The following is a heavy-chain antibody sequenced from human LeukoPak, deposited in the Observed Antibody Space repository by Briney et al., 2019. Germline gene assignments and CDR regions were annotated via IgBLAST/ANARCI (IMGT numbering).Heavy chain of an antibody. CDR1: GGTFSSYA. V-gene: IGHV1-69*13. CDR2: IIPIFGTT. CDR3: ARSLGADSSGYYPYGYFDY. D-gene: IGHD3-22*01. Sequence: SVKVSCKASGGTFSSYAISWVRQAPGQGLEWMGGIIPIFGTTNYAQKFQGRVTITADESTGTAYMELSSLRSEDTAVYYCARSLGADSSGYYPYGYFDYWGQGTLVTVSS. J-gene: IGHJ4*02.